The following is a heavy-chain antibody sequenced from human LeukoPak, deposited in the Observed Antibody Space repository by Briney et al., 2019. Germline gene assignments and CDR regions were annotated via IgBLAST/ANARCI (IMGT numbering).Heavy chain of an antibody. CDR2: ISGSGGST. CDR3: ARESGIVVVTARANWFDP. V-gene: IGHV3-23*01. CDR1: GFTFSSYA. J-gene: IGHJ5*02. Sequence: GGSLRLSCAASGFTFSSYAMSWVRQAPGKGLEWVSAISGSGGSTYYADSVKGRFTISRDNAKNSLYLQMNSLRAEDTAVYYCARESGIVVVTARANWFDPWGQGTLVTVSS. D-gene: IGHD2-21*02.